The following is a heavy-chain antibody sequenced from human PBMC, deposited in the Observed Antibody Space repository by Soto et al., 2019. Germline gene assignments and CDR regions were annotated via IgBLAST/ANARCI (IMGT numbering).Heavy chain of an antibody. CDR2: ISYDGGNE. J-gene: IGHJ3*02. D-gene: IGHD1-26*01. CDR3: ARDRSGSHEIDDSLDI. CDR1: RFSFSTYA. V-gene: IGHV3-30-3*01. Sequence: QVQLVESGGGVVQPGRSLRLSCAASRFSFSTYAIHWVRQAPGKGLEWVAGISYDGGNEYYADSVKGRFTISRDNSKSTLYLKMISLGPDDTAVYYCARDRSGSHEIDDSLDIWGRGTMVTVSS.